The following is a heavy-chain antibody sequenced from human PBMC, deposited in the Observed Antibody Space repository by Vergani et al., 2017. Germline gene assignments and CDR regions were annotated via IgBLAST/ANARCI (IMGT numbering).Heavy chain of an antibody. Sequence: QVQLQQWGAGLLNPSETLSLTCAVYGGSFSGYYWSWIRQPPGKGLEWIGEINHSGSTNYNPSLKSRVTISVDTSKNQFSLKLSSVTAADTAVYYCARAPIVVVPAARYYYYYYMDVWGKGTTVTVSS. CDR3: ARAPIVVVPAARYYYYYYMDV. J-gene: IGHJ6*03. D-gene: IGHD2-2*01. V-gene: IGHV4-34*01. CDR2: INHSGST. CDR1: GGSFSGYY.